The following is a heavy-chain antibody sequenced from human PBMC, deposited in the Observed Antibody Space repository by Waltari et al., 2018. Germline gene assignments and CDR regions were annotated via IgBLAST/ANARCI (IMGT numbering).Heavy chain of an antibody. V-gene: IGHV4-59*01. D-gene: IGHD2-2*01. CDR1: GGSISSYY. J-gene: IGHJ5*02. Sequence: QVQLQESGPGLVKPSETLSLTCTVSGGSISSYYWSWIRQPPGKGLEWIGYIYYRGSTNYNPSLKSRVTISVDTSKNQFSLKLSSVTAADTAVYYCARVVVPAAIWFDPWGQGTLVTVSS. CDR3: ARVVVPAAIWFDP. CDR2: IYYRGST.